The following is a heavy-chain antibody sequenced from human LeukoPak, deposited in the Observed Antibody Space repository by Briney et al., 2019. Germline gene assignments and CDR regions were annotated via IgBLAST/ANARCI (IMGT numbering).Heavy chain of an antibody. CDR1: GYTFTSYD. V-gene: IGHV1-8*01. J-gene: IGHJ4*02. D-gene: IGHD3-22*01. CDR3: ARGAGGYYYDSSGYRDY. CDR2: MNPNSGNI. Sequence: ASVKVSCKASGYTFTSYDINWVRQATGQGLEWMGWMNPNSGNIGYAQKFQGRVTMTRNTSISTAYMELSSLRSEDTAVYYCARGAGGYYYDSSGYRDYWGQGTLVTVSS.